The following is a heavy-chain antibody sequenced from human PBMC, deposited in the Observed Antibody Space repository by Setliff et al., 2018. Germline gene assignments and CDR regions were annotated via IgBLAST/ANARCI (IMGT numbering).Heavy chain of an antibody. V-gene: IGHV3-7*03. D-gene: IGHD3-10*01. CDR3: ARDRGGTNPWFDF. Sequence: GGSLRLSCAASGFIFSSYWMNWVRQAPGKGLEWVATINQDGSGKYYVDSVKGRFTISRDKSKNTLYLHLSSLRAEDTATYYCARDRGGTNPWFDFWGQGTLVTVSS. CDR1: GFIFSSYW. CDR2: INQDGSGK. J-gene: IGHJ5*01.